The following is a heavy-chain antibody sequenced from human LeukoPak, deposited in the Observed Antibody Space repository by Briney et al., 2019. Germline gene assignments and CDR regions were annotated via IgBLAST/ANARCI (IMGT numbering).Heavy chain of an antibody. D-gene: IGHD3-22*01. Sequence: GGSLRLSCAASGFTFSSYAMHWVRQAPGKGLEWVAVISYDGSNKYYADSVKGRFTISRDNSKNTLYLQMNSLRAEDTAVYYCARARAASSGYFNAFDIWGQGTMVTVSS. CDR1: GFTFSSYA. V-gene: IGHV3-30*04. CDR2: ISYDGSNK. J-gene: IGHJ3*02. CDR3: ARARAASSGYFNAFDI.